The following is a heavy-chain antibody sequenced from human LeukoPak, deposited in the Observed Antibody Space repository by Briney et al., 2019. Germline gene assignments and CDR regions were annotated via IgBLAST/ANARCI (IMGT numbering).Heavy chain of an antibody. CDR2: ISYDGDNQ. Sequence: TGGSLRLSCAVSGFTFSSYGMHWVRQAPGKGLEWVAVISYDGDNQYYADSVKGRFTISRDNSKNTLYLQMNSLRVEDTAVYYCAKGHDLSGLRRYYFDYWGQGTLVTVSS. D-gene: IGHD3/OR15-3a*01. J-gene: IGHJ4*02. V-gene: IGHV3-30*18. CDR1: GFTFSSYG. CDR3: AKGHDLSGLRRYYFDY.